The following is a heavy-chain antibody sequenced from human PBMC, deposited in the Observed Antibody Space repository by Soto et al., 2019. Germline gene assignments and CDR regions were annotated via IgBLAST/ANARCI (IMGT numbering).Heavy chain of an antibody. V-gene: IGHV1-3*01. CDR3: ARGSPYYYDSSGYSWFDP. CDR2: INAGNGNT. CDR1: GYTFTSYA. Sequence: ASVKVSCKASGYTFTSYAMHWVRQAPGQRLEWMGWINAGNGNTKYSQKFQGRVTITRDTSASTAYMELSSLRSEDTAVYYCARGSPYYYDSSGYSWFDPWGQGTLVTVSS. J-gene: IGHJ5*02. D-gene: IGHD3-22*01.